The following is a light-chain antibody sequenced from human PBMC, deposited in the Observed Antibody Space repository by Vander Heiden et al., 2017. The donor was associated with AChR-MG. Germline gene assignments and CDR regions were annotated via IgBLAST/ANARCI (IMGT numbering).Light chain of an antibody. J-gene: IGKJ1*01. CDR2: DAS. Sequence: DIQMTQSPSTLSASVGDRVTITCRASQSISSWLAWYQQKPGKAPKLLIYDASSLESGVQSRFSGSGSGTEFTLTISSLQPDDFATYYCQQYNSYGVGFGQGTKVEIK. CDR1: QSISSW. CDR3: QQYNSYGVG. V-gene: IGKV1-5*01.